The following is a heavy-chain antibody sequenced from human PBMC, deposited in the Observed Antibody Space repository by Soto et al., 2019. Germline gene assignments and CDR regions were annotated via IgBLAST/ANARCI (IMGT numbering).Heavy chain of an antibody. CDR1: GFTFSSYW. Sequence: EVQLVESGGGLVQPGESLTLSCAASGFTFSSYWMHWVRQAPGKGLVWVSRIKSDGSGRYYGDSVKGRLTISRDNAKNTLKLQMTRLRVADTAVYFCARGDGNRYDGNGYLGRHWGQATLVTVSS. CDR2: IKSDGSGR. CDR3: ARGDGNRYDGNGYLGRH. D-gene: IGHD3-22*01. V-gene: IGHV3-74*01. J-gene: IGHJ4*02.